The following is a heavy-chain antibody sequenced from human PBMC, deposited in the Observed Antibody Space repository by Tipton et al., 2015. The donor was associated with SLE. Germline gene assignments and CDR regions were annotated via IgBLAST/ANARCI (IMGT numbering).Heavy chain of an antibody. Sequence: TLSLTCTVSGGSIGSYYWSWMRQAPGKGLEWIGYIFYGGTANYNPSLKSRVIISVDKSKNQFSLKLNSVTAADTAVYYCARGEWELCFDYWGQGTLVPVSS. CDR3: ARGEWELCFDY. CDR2: IFYGGTA. V-gene: IGHV4-59*01. D-gene: IGHD1-26*01. J-gene: IGHJ4*02. CDR1: GGSIGSYY.